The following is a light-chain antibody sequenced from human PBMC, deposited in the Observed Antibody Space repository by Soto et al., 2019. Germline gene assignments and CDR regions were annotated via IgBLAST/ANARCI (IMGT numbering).Light chain of an antibody. CDR1: QSISNY. J-gene: IGKJ1*01. CDR3: QQFIDGWT. CDR2: DAS. V-gene: IGKV1D-13*01. Sequence: AIQMTQSPSSLSASVVDIVTINCRASQSISNYLNWYQQMPGKAPNLLIYDASSLESGVPSRFRGSGSETEFTLTISGLQPDDLATYYCQQFIDGWTFGQGTKVDIK.